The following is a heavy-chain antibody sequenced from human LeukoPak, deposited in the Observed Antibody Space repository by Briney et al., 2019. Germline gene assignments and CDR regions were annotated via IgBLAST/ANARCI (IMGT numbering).Heavy chain of an antibody. V-gene: IGHV4-59*01. D-gene: IGHD2-2*01. CDR1: VGSISSYY. J-gene: IGHJ5*02. Sequence: PSETLSLTCTVSVGSISSYYWSWIRQPPGKGLEWIGYIYYSGSTKYNPSLKSRVTISVDTSKNQFSLKVSSVTAADTAVYYCAKGGASSQWFDPWGQGTLVTVSS. CDR3: AKGGASSQWFDP. CDR2: IYYSGST.